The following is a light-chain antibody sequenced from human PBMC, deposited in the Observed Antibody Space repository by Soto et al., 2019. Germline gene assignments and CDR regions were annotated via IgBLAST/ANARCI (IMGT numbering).Light chain of an antibody. CDR3: QQSYRDPYT. Sequence: DIQMTQSPSSLSASVGDRVTITCRTSQSITNLLNWYQQESGKAPKLLIFAGQTLQSGVPARFSGGGSGTEFTLTITGLQREDSATYYGQQSYRDPYTFGQGTKLEVK. CDR1: QSITNL. CDR2: AGQ. V-gene: IGKV1-39*01. J-gene: IGKJ2*01.